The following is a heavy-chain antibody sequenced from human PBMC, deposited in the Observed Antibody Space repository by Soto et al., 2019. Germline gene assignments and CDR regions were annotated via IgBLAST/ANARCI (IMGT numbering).Heavy chain of an antibody. J-gene: IGHJ5*02. D-gene: IGHD2-21*01. V-gene: IGHV4-38-2*01. Sequence: SETLSLTCAVSGYSISSGNYWAWIRQPPGRGLEWIGSLYHIGSTHYNTSLKSRVTISVDTSKNHFSLELSSVTAADTAVYFCASSKYDVVAGSVWFDPWGQGTLVTVSS. CDR2: LYHIGST. CDR3: ASSKYDVVAGSVWFDP. CDR1: GYSISSGNY.